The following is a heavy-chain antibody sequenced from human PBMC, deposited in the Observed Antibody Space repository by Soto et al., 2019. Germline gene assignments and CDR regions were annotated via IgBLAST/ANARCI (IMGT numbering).Heavy chain of an antibody. V-gene: IGHV1-69*01. CDR2: IIPIFGTA. CDR3: ARDGTGTTTGYYYYGMDV. D-gene: IGHD1-7*01. Sequence: QVQLVQSGAEVKKPGSSVKVSCKASGGTFSSYAISWVRQAPGQGLEWMGGIIPIFGTANYAQKFQGRVTITAEESTSTAYMELSSLRSEDTAVYYCARDGTGTTTGYYYYGMDVWGQGTTVTVSS. CDR1: GGTFSSYA. J-gene: IGHJ6*02.